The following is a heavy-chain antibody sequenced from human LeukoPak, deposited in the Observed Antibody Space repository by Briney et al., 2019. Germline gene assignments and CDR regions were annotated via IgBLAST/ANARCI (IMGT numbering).Heavy chain of an antibody. CDR3: AKDDGWVQYAN. CDR2: IKPDGSEK. J-gene: IGHJ4*02. Sequence: GGSLRLSCAASGFTFSTYWMSWVRQPPGKGLEWVANIKPDGSEKYYVDSLKGRFTISRDNARNSMYLQVNSLRVEDTAVYYCAKDDGWVQYANWGQGTLVTVSS. D-gene: IGHD5-24*01. V-gene: IGHV3-7*03. CDR1: GFTFSTYW.